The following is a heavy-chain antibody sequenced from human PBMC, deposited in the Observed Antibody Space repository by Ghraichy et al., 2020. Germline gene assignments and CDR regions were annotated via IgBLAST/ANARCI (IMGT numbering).Heavy chain of an antibody. V-gene: IGHV3-21*01. Sequence: GGSLRLSCAASGFTFSSYSMNWVRQAPGKGLEWVSSISSSSSYIYYADSVKGPFTISRDNAKNSLYLQMNSLRAEDTAVYYCARDMSGISGYYSHDYWGQGTLFTVFS. CDR2: ISSSSSYI. CDR3: ARDMSGISGYYSHDY. CDR1: GFTFSSYS. J-gene: IGHJ4*02. D-gene: IGHD3-22*01.